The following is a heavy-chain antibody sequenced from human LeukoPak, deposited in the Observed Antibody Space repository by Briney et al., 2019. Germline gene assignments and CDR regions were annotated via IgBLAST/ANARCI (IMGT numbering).Heavy chain of an antibody. D-gene: IGHD3-3*01. J-gene: IGHJ5*02. CDR1: GGSFSGYY. CDR2: INHSGST. Sequence: PSETLSLTCAVYGGSFSGYYWSWIRQPPVKGLEWIGEINHSGSTNYNPSLKSRVAISVDTSKNQFSLKLSSVTAADTAVYYCARGDVLRFLECYNWAPFDPWGQGTLVTVSS. CDR3: ARGDVLRFLECYNWAPFDP. V-gene: IGHV4-34*01.